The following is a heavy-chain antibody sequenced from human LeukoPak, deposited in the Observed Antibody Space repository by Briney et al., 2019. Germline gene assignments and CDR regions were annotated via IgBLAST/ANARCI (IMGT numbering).Heavy chain of an antibody. CDR1: GDSVSSTNTA. J-gene: IGHJ4*02. CDR2: AYYRSKWYT. D-gene: IGHD7-27*01. Sequence: SQTLSLTCAISGDSVSSTNTAWNWIRQSPSRGLEWLGMAYYRSKWYTDYAVSVKSRIIINPDTSKNQFSLQLNSLTPEDTAVYYCARGWGFDFWGQGTLVTVSS. CDR3: ARGWGFDF. V-gene: IGHV6-1*01.